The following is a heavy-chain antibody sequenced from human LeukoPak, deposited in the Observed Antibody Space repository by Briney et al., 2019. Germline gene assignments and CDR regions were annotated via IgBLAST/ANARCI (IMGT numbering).Heavy chain of an antibody. CDR3: ARETSYYGSGSYYRVNWFDP. CDR2: IYNSGNT. Sequence: PSETLSLTCTVSGGSINSYYWTWIRQPPGKGLEWIGNIYNSGNTNYNPSLKSRVTISVDTSKNQFSLKLSSVTAADTAVYYCARETSYYGSGSYYRVNWFDPWGQGTLVTVSS. J-gene: IGHJ5*02. CDR1: GGSINSYY. D-gene: IGHD3-10*01. V-gene: IGHV4-59*01.